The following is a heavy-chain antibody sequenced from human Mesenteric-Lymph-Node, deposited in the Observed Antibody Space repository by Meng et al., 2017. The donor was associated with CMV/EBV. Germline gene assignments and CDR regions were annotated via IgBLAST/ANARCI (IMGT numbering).Heavy chain of an antibody. Sequence: GESLKISCAASGFTFSSYAMSWVRQAPGKGLEWVSGISGSGGSTYYADSVKGRFTISRDNSRNTLYLQVNSLRAEDTAVYYCAKEDGLTTVTTFAFDYGMDVWGQGTTVTVSS. J-gene: IGHJ6*02. CDR3: AKEDGLTTVTTFAFDYGMDV. CDR1: GFTFSSYA. D-gene: IGHD4-11*01. V-gene: IGHV3-23*01. CDR2: ISGSGGST.